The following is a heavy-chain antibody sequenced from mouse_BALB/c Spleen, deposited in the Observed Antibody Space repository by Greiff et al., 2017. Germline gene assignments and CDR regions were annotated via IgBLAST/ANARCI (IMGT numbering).Heavy chain of an antibody. Sequence: VKLVESGAELARPGASVKMSCKASGYTFTSYTMHWVKQRPGQGLEWIGYINPSSGYTNYNQKFKDKATLTADKSSSTAYMQLSSLTSEDSAVYYCAREGYYDAMDYWGQGTSVTVSS. CDR1: GYTFTSYT. J-gene: IGHJ4*01. CDR2: INPSSGYT. CDR3: AREGYYDAMDY. V-gene: IGHV1-4*01. D-gene: IGHD1-1*02.